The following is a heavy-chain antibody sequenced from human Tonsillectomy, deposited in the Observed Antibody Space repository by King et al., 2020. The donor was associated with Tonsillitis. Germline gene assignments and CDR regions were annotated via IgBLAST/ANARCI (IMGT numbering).Heavy chain of an antibody. CDR2: ISYDGSNK. Sequence: VQLVESGGGVVQPGRSLRLSCAASGFTFSSYGMHWVRQAPGKGLEWVAVISYDGSNKYCADSVKGRFTISRDNSKNTLYLQMNSLRAEDTAVYYCARTGYSSSCLDYWGQGTLVTVSS. D-gene: IGHD6-13*01. CDR1: GFTFSSYG. CDR3: ARTGYSSSCLDY. V-gene: IGHV3-30*03. J-gene: IGHJ4*02.